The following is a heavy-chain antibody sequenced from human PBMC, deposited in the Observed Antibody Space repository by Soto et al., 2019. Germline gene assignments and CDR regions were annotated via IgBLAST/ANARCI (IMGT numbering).Heavy chain of an antibody. D-gene: IGHD1-26*01. J-gene: IGHJ5*01. CDR1: GGSFSGYY. CDR3: AKGKISTTTYTSFDS. Sequence: SETLSLTCAVYGGSFSGYYWSWIRQPPGKGLEWIGEINHSGSTNYNPSLKSRVTISVDTSKNQFSLKLSSVTAADTAVYYCAKGKISTTTYTSFDSWGQGTLVTVS. V-gene: IGHV4-34*01. CDR2: INHSGST.